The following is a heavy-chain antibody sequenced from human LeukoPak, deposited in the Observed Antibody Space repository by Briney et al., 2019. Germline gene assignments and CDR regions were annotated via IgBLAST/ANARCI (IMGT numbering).Heavy chain of an antibody. Sequence: KPGESLKISCKGSGYSFTSYWIGWVRQMPGKGLEWMGIIYPGDSDTRYSPSFQGQVTISADKSISTAYLQWSSLKASDTAMYYCARGDYDSSGYYQPLHYYYYMDVWGKGTTVTASS. CDR2: IYPGDSDT. D-gene: IGHD3-22*01. CDR3: ARGDYDSSGYYQPLHYYYYMDV. V-gene: IGHV5-51*03. CDR1: GYSFTSYW. J-gene: IGHJ6*03.